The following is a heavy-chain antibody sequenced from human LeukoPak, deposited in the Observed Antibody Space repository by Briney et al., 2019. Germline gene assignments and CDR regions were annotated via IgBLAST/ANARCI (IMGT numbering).Heavy chain of an antibody. Sequence: PSETLSLTCTVSGGSISCSSYYWGWIRQPPGKGLEWIGSIYYSGSTYYNPSLKSRVTISVDTSKNQFSLKLSSVTAADTAAYYCARDDLPFGELSHDPWGQGTLVTVSS. CDR1: GGSISCSSYY. CDR3: ARDDLPFGELSHDP. J-gene: IGHJ5*02. V-gene: IGHV4-39*07. CDR2: IYYSGST. D-gene: IGHD3-10*01.